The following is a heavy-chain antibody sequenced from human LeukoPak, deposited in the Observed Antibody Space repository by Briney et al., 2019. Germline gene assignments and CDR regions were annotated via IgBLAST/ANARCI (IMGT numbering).Heavy chain of an antibody. V-gene: IGHV4-59*01. J-gene: IGHJ3*02. CDR2: VYYDGNN. CDR3: ARVKDDNNYDRAFDI. D-gene: IGHD5-24*01. CDR1: CGSMSTYY. Sequence: PSGTLFLTCTVSCGSMSTYYWRWIRQPPGEGPEWSGYVYYDGNNDYNPSLKSRVTTSIDTSKKQFSLKLTSVTAADTAVYYCARVKDDNNYDRAFDIWGQGTMVTVSS.